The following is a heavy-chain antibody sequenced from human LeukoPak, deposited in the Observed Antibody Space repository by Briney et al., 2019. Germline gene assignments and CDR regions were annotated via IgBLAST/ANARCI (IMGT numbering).Heavy chain of an antibody. CDR2: INPNNGDT. Sequence: ASVKVSCKASGYTFTTQYMHWVRQAPGQGLEWMGWINPNNGDTKYAQSFLGRVTMTRDTSTTTAYMELSSLRSDDTAVYFCASYPRSIPTPPFDYWGQGTLVTVSS. J-gene: IGHJ4*02. V-gene: IGHV1-2*02. CDR1: GYTFTTQY. D-gene: IGHD2-21*01. CDR3: ASYPRSIPTPPFDY.